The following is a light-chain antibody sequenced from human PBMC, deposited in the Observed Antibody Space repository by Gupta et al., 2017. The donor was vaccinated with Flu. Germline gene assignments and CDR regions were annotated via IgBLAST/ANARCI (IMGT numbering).Light chain of an antibody. CDR3: QQYDSATLT. CDR1: RSGNSSY. V-gene: IGKV3-20*01. Sequence: GPLAWATGDRATGQCRCSRSGNSSYLAWYQHKPGQPPKLLIYGASTRETGIPDRFSGSGSGTDFTLTISRLQPEDVAVYYCQQYDSATLTFGQGTKVDIK. J-gene: IGKJ1*01. CDR2: GAS.